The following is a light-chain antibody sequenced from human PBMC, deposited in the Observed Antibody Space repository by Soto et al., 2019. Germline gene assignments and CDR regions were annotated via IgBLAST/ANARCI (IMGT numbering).Light chain of an antibody. Sequence: EIVMTQSPATLSVSPGERATLGCRASQSVSSSYLAWYQQKPGQAPRLLIYGASSRATGIPDRFSGSGSGTDFTLTISRLEPEDFAVYYCQQYGSSPWTFGQGTKVDIK. J-gene: IGKJ1*01. CDR2: GAS. CDR1: QSVSSSY. CDR3: QQYGSSPWT. V-gene: IGKV3-20*01.